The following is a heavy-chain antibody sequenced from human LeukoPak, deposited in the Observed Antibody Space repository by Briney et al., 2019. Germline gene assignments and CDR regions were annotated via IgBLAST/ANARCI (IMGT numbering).Heavy chain of an antibody. CDR2: ISSGSTTI. D-gene: IGHD6-19*01. CDR3: AKRHSSGYGP. J-gene: IGHJ5*02. Sequence: TGGSLRLSCAASGFTFRSYTMNWVRQAPGKGLEWVSYISSGSTTIYYADSVKGRFTISRDNSKNTLYLQMNSLRAEDTAVYYCAKRHSSGYGPWGQGTLVTVSS. CDR1: GFTFRSYT. V-gene: IGHV3-48*01.